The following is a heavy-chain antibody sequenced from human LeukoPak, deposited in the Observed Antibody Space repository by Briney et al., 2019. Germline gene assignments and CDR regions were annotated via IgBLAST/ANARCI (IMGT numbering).Heavy chain of an antibody. V-gene: IGHV1-2*02. J-gene: IGHJ4*02. Sequence: ASVKVSCKASGYTFTGYYMHWVRQAPGQGLEWMGWINPNSGGTNYAQKFQGRVTMTRDTSISTVYMELSSLRSEDTAVYYCAREIRHVVAEGDYWGQGTLVTVSS. CDR2: INPNSGGT. CDR1: GYTFTGYY. D-gene: IGHD2-15*01. CDR3: AREIRHVVAEGDY.